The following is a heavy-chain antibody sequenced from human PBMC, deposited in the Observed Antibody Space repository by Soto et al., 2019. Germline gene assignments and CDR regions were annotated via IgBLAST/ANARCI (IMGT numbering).Heavy chain of an antibody. CDR1: GGSISSYY. J-gene: IGHJ5*02. V-gene: IGHV4-59*01. CDR2: IYYSGST. CDR3: ARAVRVQWLVQMWFDP. Sequence: PSETLSLTCTVSGGSISSYYWSWIRQPPGKGLEWIGYIYYSGSTNYNPSLKSRVTISVDTSKNQFSLKLSSVTAADTAVYYCARAVRVQWLVQMWFDPWGQGTLVTVSS. D-gene: IGHD6-19*01.